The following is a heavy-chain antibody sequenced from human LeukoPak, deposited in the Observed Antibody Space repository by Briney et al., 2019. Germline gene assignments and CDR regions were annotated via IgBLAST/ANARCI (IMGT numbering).Heavy chain of an antibody. D-gene: IGHD3-10*01. Sequence: GGSLRLSCAASGFTFDDYATHWVRQAPGKGLEWVSGISWKSDRIGYADSVKGRFTISRDNAKNSLYLQMNSLRAEDMALYYCAKSKYLGGSYDYWGQGTLVTVSS. V-gene: IGHV3-9*03. J-gene: IGHJ4*02. CDR1: GFTFDDYA. CDR2: ISWKSDRI. CDR3: AKSKYLGGSYDY.